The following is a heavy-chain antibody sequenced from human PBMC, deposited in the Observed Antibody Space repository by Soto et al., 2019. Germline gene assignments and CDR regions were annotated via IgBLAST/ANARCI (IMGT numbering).Heavy chain of an antibody. J-gene: IGHJ6*02. V-gene: IGHV1-69*02. CDR2: IIPILGIA. Sequence: SVKVSCKASGGTFSSYTISWVRQAPGQGLEWMGRIIPILGIANYAQKFQGRVTITADKSTSTAYMELSSLRSEDTAVYYCAVLGTDIVVVPAAMRGPDYYGMDVWG. D-gene: IGHD2-2*01. CDR1: GGTFSSYT. CDR3: AVLGTDIVVVPAAMRGPDYYGMDV.